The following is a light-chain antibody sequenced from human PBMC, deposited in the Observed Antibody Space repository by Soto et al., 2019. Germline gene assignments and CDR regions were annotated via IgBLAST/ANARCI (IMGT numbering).Light chain of an antibody. CDR2: SAS. Sequence: DIQMTQSPASLSASVGDRVSITCRASQTISSYLNWYQQKPGAAPKLLIYSASTLQSGVPSRFSGSGFATDYTLTISSLQPADFAVYYCQQTFRTPHTFGQGTKLDIE. J-gene: IGKJ2*01. CDR3: QQTFRTPHT. CDR1: QTISSY. V-gene: IGKV1-39*01.